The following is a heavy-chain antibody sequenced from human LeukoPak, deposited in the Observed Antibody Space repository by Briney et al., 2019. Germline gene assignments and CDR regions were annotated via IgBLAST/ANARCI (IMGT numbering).Heavy chain of an antibody. CDR2: IYNSGGT. CDR3: ARVAAKTVDY. CDR1: GGSISSNSYY. V-gene: IGHV4-39*01. Sequence: SETLSLTCTVSGGSISSNSYYWGWIRQPPGKGLEWIGSIYNSGGTYYNPSLKSRVTVSVDTSKNQFSLKLSSVTAADTAVYYCARVAAKTVDYWGQGTLVTVSS. J-gene: IGHJ4*02. D-gene: IGHD2-15*01.